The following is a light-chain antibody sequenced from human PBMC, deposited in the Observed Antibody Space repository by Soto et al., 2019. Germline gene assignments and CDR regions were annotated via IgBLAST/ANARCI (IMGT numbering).Light chain of an antibody. Sequence: DIVMTQSPDSLAVSLGERATINCKSSQSVLYSSNNKNYLAWYQQKPGQPPKLLIYWASTRESGVPDRFRGSGPATDFTHPITSLQAEDVAVYYCQHYYSTPPYTFGQGTKLEIK. CDR2: WAS. V-gene: IGKV4-1*01. J-gene: IGKJ2*01. CDR1: QSVLYSSNNKNY. CDR3: QHYYSTPPYT.